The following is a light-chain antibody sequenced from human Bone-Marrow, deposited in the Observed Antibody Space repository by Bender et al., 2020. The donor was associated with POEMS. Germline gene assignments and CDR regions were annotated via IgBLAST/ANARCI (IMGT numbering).Light chain of an antibody. CDR2: DVS. J-gene: IGLJ3*02. V-gene: IGLV2-14*03. CDR1: RGDVGGYNY. CDR3: SSYTRSNTRV. Sequence: QSALTQPASVSGSPGQSITISCTGTRGDVGGYNYVSWYQHHPGRAPKLIIYDVSVRPSGVSNRFSGSKSGNTASLTISGLQAEDEADYYCSSYTRSNTRVFGGGTKLTVL.